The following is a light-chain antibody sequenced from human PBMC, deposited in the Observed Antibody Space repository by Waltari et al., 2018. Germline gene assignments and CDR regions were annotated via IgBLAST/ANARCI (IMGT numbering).Light chain of an antibody. CDR2: DDD. V-gene: IGLV3-21*02. Sequence: SYVLNQPPSVSAAPGQTATLTCGGANIGSKSVPWYQQKAGQAPLVVFFDDDDRPSGIPERFSGSKSGNTATLTITRVEGGDEADFYCQVWDSFSDHVIFGGGTKLTVL. CDR1: NIGSKS. CDR3: QVWDSFSDHVI. J-gene: IGLJ2*01.